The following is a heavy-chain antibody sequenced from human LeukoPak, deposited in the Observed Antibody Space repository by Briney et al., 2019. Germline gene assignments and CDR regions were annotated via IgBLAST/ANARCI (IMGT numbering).Heavy chain of an antibody. V-gene: IGHV4-34*01. CDR2: INHSGST. J-gene: IGHJ6*03. CDR3: ARGRTGYCSGGSCYLSIYYYYMDV. CDR1: GGSFSGYY. D-gene: IGHD2-15*01. Sequence: SETLSLTCAVYGGSFSGYYWSWIRQPPGKGLEWIGEINHSGSTNYNPSLKSRVTISVDTSKNQFSLKLSSVTAADTAVYYCARGRTGYCSGGSCYLSIYYYYMDVWGKGTTVTVSS.